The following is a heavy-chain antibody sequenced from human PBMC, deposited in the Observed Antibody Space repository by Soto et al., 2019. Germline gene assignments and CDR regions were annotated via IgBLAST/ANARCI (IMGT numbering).Heavy chain of an antibody. CDR3: AKDISDGGGYYYRYFDY. CDR2: ISWNSGSI. J-gene: IGHJ4*02. CDR1: GFTFDDYA. Sequence: EVQLVESGGGLVQPGRSLRLSCAASGFTFDDYAMHWVRQAPGKGLEWVSGISWNSGSIGYADSVKGRFTISRDNAKNSLYLQMNSLRAEDTALYYCAKDISDGGGYYYRYFDYWGQGTLVTVSS. D-gene: IGHD5-12*01. V-gene: IGHV3-9*01.